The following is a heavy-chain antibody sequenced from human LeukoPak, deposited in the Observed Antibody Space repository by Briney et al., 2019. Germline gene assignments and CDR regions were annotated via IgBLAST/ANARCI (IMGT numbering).Heavy chain of an antibody. J-gene: IGHJ6*03. CDR1: GGTFNTHA. CDR3: ARDRGYCSGGSCYSNDYYQYYMDV. D-gene: IGHD2-15*01. V-gene: IGHV1-69*05. CDR2: VIPMFGTP. Sequence: SVKVSCKASGGTFNTHAINWVRQAPRQGLEWRGGVIPMFGTPNYAQKFRGKITINTDESTGTVYMELSSLRSEDTAVYYCARDRGYCSGGSCYSNDYYQYYMDVWGQGTTVTVSS.